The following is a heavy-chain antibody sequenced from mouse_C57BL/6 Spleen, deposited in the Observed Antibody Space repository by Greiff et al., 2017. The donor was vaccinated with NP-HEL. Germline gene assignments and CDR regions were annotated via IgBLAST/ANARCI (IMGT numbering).Heavy chain of an antibody. CDR2: ISSGSSTI. J-gene: IGHJ4*01. V-gene: IGHV5-17*01. CDR3: ATDMITTRAYYAMDY. CDR1: GFTFSDYG. Sequence: EVKLVESGGGLVKPGGSLKLSCAASGFTFSDYGMHWVRQAPEKGLEWVAYISSGSSTIYYADTVKGRFTISRDNAKNTLFLQMTSLRSEDTAMYYCATDMITTRAYYAMDYWGQGTSVTVSS. D-gene: IGHD2-4*01.